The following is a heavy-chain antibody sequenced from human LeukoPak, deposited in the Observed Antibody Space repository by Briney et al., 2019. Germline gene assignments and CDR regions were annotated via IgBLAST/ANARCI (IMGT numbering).Heavy chain of an antibody. V-gene: IGHV4-34*01. J-gene: IGHJ4*02. CDR3: STRGD. CDR1: GGSFSTYY. CDR2: INHSGST. Sequence: KPLETLSLTCAVYGGSFSTYYWSWVRQPPGKGLEWIGEINHSGSTNYNPSLKSRVTISATTSKGQFSLKLTSVTAADTAVYYCSTRGDWGQGTLVTVSS.